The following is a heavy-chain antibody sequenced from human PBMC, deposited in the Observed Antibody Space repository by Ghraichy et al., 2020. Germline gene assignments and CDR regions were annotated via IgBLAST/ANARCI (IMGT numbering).Heavy chain of an antibody. J-gene: IGHJ4*02. CDR3: AKARDGYDGLSYFDY. V-gene: IGHV3-23*01. Sequence: GGSLRLSCAASGFTFSSYAMSWVRQAPGKGLEWVSAISGSGGSTYYADSVKGRFTISRDNSKNTLYLQMNSLRAEDTAVYYCAKARDGYDGLSYFDYWGQGTLVTVSS. CDR1: GFTFSSYA. D-gene: IGHD5-12*01. CDR2: ISGSGGST.